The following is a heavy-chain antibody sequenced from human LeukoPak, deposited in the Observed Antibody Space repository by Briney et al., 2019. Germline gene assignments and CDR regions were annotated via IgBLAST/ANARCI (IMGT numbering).Heavy chain of an antibody. V-gene: IGHV4-59*01. Sequence: PSETLSLTCTVSGGSISSYYWSWIRQPPGKGLEWIGYIYYGGSTNYNPSLKSRVTISVDTSKNQFSLKLSSVTAADTAAYYCATTKYYDFWSGYYTENYFDYWGQGTLVTVSS. D-gene: IGHD3-3*01. CDR3: ATTKYYDFWSGYYTENYFDY. CDR1: GGSISSYY. CDR2: IYYGGST. J-gene: IGHJ4*02.